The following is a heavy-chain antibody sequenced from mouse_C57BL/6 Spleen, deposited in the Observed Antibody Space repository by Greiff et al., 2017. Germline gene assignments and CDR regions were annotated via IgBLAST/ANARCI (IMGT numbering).Heavy chain of an antibody. V-gene: IGHV1-72*01. CDR1: GYTFTSYW. J-gene: IGHJ2*01. D-gene: IGHD1-1*01. CDR3: ARFYYGSSYGDYFDY. CDR2: IDPNSGGT. Sequence: QVQLQQPGAELVKPGASVKLSCKASGYTFTSYWMHWVKQRPGRGLEWIGRIDPNSGGTKYNEKFKSKATLTVDKPSSTAYMQLSSLTSDDSAVYYCARFYYGSSYGDYFDYWGQGTTLTVSS.